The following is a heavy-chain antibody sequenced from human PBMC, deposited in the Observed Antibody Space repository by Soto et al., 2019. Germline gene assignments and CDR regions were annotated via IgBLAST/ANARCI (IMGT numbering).Heavy chain of an antibody. V-gene: IGHV4-39*01. CDR2: IYYSGST. CDR3: AKRSPYGDYFDY. Sequence: QLQLQESGPGLVKPSETLSLTCTVSGGSISSSRYYWGWIRQPPGKGLEWIGSIYYSGSTYYNPSLKSRVTISVYTSKNQFSLRLSSVTAADTAVYYCAKRSPYGDYFDYWGQGTLVTVSS. CDR1: GGSISSSRYY. J-gene: IGHJ4*02. D-gene: IGHD4-17*01.